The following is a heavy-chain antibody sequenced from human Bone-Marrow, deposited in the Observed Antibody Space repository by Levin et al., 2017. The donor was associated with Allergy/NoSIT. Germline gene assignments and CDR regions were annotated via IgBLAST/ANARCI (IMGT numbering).Heavy chain of an antibody. Sequence: GGSLRLSCAASGFTFSSYAMHWVRQAPGRGLEWVAVIWYDGNRKYYADSVRGRFTISRDNSNNMVFLQMNSLRVDDTAVYFCARAWDYGGNSLDSWGQGNLVTVSS. V-gene: IGHV3-33*01. D-gene: IGHD4-23*01. CDR1: GFTFSSYA. CDR2: IWYDGNRK. J-gene: IGHJ4*02. CDR3: ARAWDYGGNSLDS.